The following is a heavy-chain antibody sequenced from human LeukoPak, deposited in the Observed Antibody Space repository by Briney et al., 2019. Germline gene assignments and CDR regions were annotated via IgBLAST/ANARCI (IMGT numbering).Heavy chain of an antibody. CDR1: GYTFTGYY. D-gene: IGHD2-15*01. V-gene: IGHV1-8*03. CDR3: ARVPSGHRGRYYFDY. CDR2: MNPNSGNT. J-gene: IGHJ4*02. Sequence: ASVKVSCKASGYTFTGYYMHWVRQAPGQGLEWMGWMNPNSGNTGYAQKFQGRVTITRNTSISTAYMELSSLRSEDTAVYYCARVPSGHRGRYYFDYWGQGTLVTVSS.